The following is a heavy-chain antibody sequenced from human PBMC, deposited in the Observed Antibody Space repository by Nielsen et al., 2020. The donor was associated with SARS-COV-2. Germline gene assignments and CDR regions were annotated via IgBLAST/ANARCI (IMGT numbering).Heavy chain of an antibody. CDR2: IRWDGGST. J-gene: IGHJ4*02. Sequence: GESLKISCAASGFAFDLYTMHWVRQAPGKGLEWVSLIRWDGGSTYYADSVKGRFTISRDNSKNSLYLQMNSLRTEDTAFYYCAKDVKAAAFAAPGDDWGQGTLVTVSS. CDR3: AKDVKAAAFAAPGDD. D-gene: IGHD3-10*01. CDR1: GFAFDLYT. V-gene: IGHV3-43*01.